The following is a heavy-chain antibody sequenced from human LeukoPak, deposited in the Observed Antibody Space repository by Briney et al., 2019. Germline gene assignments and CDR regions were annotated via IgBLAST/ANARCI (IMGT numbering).Heavy chain of an antibody. D-gene: IGHD3-22*01. CDR1: GGTFSSYA. CDR2: IIPIFGTA. J-gene: IGHJ5*02. V-gene: IGHV1-69*13. CDR3: AREGSSGYYNWFDP. Sequence: GASVTVSCKASGGTFSSYAISWVRQAPGQGLEWMGGIIPIFGTANYAQKFQGRVTITADESTSTAYMELSGLRSEDTAVYYCAREGSSGYYNWFDPWGQGTLLTVSP.